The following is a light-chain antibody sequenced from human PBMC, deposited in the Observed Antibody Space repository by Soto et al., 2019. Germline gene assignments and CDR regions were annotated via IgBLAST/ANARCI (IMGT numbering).Light chain of an antibody. CDR3: SSYTSSSTRV. Sequence: QSALTQPASVSGSPGQSITISCTGTSSDVGGYNYVSWYQQHPGKAPKLIIYEVSNRPSGISNRFSGFKSGNTASMTLSGRQHEAEADYRCSSYTSSSTRVFGGGTQLTGL. J-gene: IGLJ2*01. CDR2: EVS. CDR1: SSDVGGYNY. V-gene: IGLV2-14*01.